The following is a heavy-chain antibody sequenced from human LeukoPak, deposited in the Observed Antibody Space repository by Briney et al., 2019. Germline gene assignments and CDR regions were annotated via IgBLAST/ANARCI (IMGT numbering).Heavy chain of an antibody. CDR2: IYSGGST. CDR1: GFTVSSNY. J-gene: IGHJ4*02. CDR3: ARGTYYYDSTD. D-gene: IGHD3-22*01. V-gene: IGHV3-66*01. Sequence: GGSLRLSCAASGFTVSSNYMTWVRQAPGKGLEWVSVIYSGGSTYYADSVKGRFTISRDNAKNSLYLQMNSLRAEDTAVYYCARGTYYYDSTDWGQGTLVTVSS.